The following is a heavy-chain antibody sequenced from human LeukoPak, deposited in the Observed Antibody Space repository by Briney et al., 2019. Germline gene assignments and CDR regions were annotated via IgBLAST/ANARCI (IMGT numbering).Heavy chain of an antibody. CDR1: GGTFSSYA. CDR2: IIPIFGTA. CDR3: ARNGYSSGWDFDY. V-gene: IGHV1-69*01. J-gene: IGHJ4*02. Sequence: GSSVKVSCKASGGTFSSYAISWVRQAPGQGLEWMGGIIPIFGTANYAQKFQGRVTITADESTSTAYMELSSQRSEDTAVYYCARNGYSSGWDFDYWGQGTLVTVSS. D-gene: IGHD6-19*01.